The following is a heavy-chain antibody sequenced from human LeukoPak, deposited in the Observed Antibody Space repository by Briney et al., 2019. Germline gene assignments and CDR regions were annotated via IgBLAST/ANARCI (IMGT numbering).Heavy chain of an antibody. CDR1: GFTFSSYA. CDR3: AKDSRITIFGVVMGPHFDY. V-gene: IGHV3-23*01. Sequence: PGGSLRLSCAASGFTFSSYAMSWVRQAPGKGLEWVSAISGSGGSTYYADSVKGRFTISRDNSKNTLYLQMNSLRAEDTAVYCCAKDSRITIFGVVMGPHFDYWGQGTLVTVSS. CDR2: ISGSGGST. J-gene: IGHJ4*02. D-gene: IGHD3-3*01.